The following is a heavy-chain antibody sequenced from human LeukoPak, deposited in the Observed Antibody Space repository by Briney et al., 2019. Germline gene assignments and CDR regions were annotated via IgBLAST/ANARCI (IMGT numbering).Heavy chain of an antibody. J-gene: IGHJ4*02. CDR2: VDHTGGT. CDR1: GGSFSDFY. CDR3: ARGKYYCSGDSCSPPFDY. D-gene: IGHD2-15*01. Sequence: SETLSLTCAVFGGSFSDFYWSWIRQTPGKGLEWIGEVDHTGGTKYNSSPKSRVTISVDTSKNQFSLKLSSVTAADTAVYYCARGKYYCSGDSCSPPFDYWGRGALVTVSS. V-gene: IGHV4-34*01.